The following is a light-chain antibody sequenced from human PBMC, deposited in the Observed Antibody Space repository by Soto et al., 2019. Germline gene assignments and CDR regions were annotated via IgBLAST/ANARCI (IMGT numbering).Light chain of an antibody. J-gene: IGKJ5*01. CDR3: QQRQYWPPIT. Sequence: IVMRQSPATLSVSPGERATLSCRASQSLGGSLAWYQQKPGQAPRLLIYGASTRVTGIPARFSGSGSGTDFTLTISSLEPEDCAIYYCQQRQYWPPITFGQGTRLEIK. CDR1: QSLGGS. CDR2: GAS. V-gene: IGKV3-15*01.